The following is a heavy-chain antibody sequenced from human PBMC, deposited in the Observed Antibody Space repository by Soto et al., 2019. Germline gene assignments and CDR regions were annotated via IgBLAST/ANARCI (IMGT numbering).Heavy chain of an antibody. D-gene: IGHD1-26*01. Sequence: PSETLSLTCAVSGGSIISGGYSWSWIRQPPGKGLEWIGYIYSGTTHYNPSLESRVTIAMDRSKNQVSLSLKSVTAADTSVYYCAREYSGAFFDFWGQGTLVTVSS. CDR3: AREYSGAFFDF. CDR1: GGSIISGGYS. CDR2: IYSGTT. V-gene: IGHV4-30-2*01. J-gene: IGHJ4*02.